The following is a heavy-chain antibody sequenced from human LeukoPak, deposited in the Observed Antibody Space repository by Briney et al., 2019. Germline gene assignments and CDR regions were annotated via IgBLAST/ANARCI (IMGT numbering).Heavy chain of an antibody. CDR3: AKDRRGEAYYYGSGLDY. CDR1: GFTFSSYA. D-gene: IGHD3-10*01. V-gene: IGHV3-23*01. CDR2: ISGSGGST. J-gene: IGHJ4*02. Sequence: GGSLRLSCAASGFTFSSYAMSWVRQAPGKGLEWVSAISGSGGSTYYADSVKGRFTISRDNSKNTLYLQMNSLRAEDTAVYYCAKDRRGEAYYYGSGLDYWGQGTLVTVSS.